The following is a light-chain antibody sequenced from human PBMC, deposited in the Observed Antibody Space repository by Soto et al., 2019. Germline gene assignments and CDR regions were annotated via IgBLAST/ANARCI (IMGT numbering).Light chain of an antibody. Sequence: EILVTQSPATLSVSPGERATLSCRASQSVSSNLAWYMQKPGQAPRLLIYGASTRATGIPARLSGSGSGTEVTLTISSLQSEDFVLYYCQQYDNWPLTFGGGTKVE. CDR2: GAS. CDR1: QSVSSN. CDR3: QQYDNWPLT. J-gene: IGKJ4*01. V-gene: IGKV3-15*01.